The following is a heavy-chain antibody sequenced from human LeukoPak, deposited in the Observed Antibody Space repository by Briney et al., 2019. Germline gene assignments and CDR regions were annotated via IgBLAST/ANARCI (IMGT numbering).Heavy chain of an antibody. Sequence: ASVKVSCKASGYTFTSYGISWVRQAPGQGLEWMGWISAYNDNTNYAQKLQGRVTMTTDTSTSTAYMELRSLRSDDTAVYYCGREYCSGGNCYCPDYWGQGTLVTVSS. D-gene: IGHD2-15*01. J-gene: IGHJ4*02. V-gene: IGHV1-18*01. CDR3: GREYCSGGNCYCPDY. CDR2: ISAYNDNT. CDR1: GYTFTSYG.